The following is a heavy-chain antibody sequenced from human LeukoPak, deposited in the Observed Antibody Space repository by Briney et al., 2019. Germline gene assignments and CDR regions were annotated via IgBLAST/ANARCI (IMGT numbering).Heavy chain of an antibody. CDR3: ATHSSWDNWFDP. V-gene: IGHV4-39*01. J-gene: IGHJ5*02. CDR1: GGSISSSSYY. CDR2: IYYSGST. Sequence: KSSETLSLTCTVSGGSISSSSYYWGWIRQPPGKGLEWIGSIYYSGSTYYNPSLKSRVTISVDTSKNQFSLKLSSVTAADTAVYYCATHSSWDNWFDPWGQGTLVTVSS. D-gene: IGHD2-2*01.